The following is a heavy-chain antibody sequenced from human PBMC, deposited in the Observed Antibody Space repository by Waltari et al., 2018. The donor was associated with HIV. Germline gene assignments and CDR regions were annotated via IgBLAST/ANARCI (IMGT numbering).Heavy chain of an antibody. Sequence: QVQLQESGPGLVKPSQTLSLTCTVSGGSISSGGYYWCWIRQHPGKGLEWIGYINYSGTTYYTPSLRSRVTTAVDTSKNQFSLKLGSVTAADTAVYYWARASSTSCDPWGRGTLVTVSS. V-gene: IGHV4-31*03. CDR1: GGSISSGGYY. D-gene: IGHD2-2*01. J-gene: IGHJ5*02. CDR3: ARASSTSCDP. CDR2: INYSGTT.